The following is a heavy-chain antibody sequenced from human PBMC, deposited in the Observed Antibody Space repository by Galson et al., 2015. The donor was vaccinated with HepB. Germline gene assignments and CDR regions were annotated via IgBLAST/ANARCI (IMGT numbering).Heavy chain of an antibody. CDR2: IYSGGST. CDR3: AKGTTNIDY. Sequence: SLRLSCAASGFIVTSKYINWVRQAPGKGLEWVSVIYSGGSTFYADSVKGRFTISRDNSKNMLYLQMNNLRAEDTAVYYRAKGTTNIDYWGQGTLVTISS. V-gene: IGHV3-53*01. J-gene: IGHJ4*02. CDR1: GFIVTSKY. D-gene: IGHD1-1*01.